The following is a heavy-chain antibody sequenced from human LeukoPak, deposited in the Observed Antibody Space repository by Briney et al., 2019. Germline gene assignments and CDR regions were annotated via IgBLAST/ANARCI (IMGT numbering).Heavy chain of an antibody. J-gene: IGHJ6*02. V-gene: IGHV4-59*08. D-gene: IGHD5-24*01. Sequence: SETLSLTCTVSGGSISSYYWSWIRQPPGKGLEWIGYIYYSGSTNYNPSLKSRVTISVDTSKNQFSLKLSSVTAADTAVYYCARRWVYYYGMDVWGQGTTVTVSS. CDR1: GGSISSYY. CDR3: ARRWVYYYGMDV. CDR2: IYYSGST.